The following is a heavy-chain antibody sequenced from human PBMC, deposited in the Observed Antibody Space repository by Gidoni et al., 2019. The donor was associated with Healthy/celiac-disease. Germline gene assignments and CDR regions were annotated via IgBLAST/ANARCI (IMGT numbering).Heavy chain of an antibody. J-gene: IGHJ6*02. V-gene: IGHV3-7*05. D-gene: IGHD2-15*01. CDR2: IKEDGSEK. CDR3: AREGVVVVVAAPAGYYYYVMDV. CDR1: GFTFSSYW. Sequence: AASGFTFSSYWMSWVRQAPGKGMEWVANIKEDGSEKYYVDSVKGRVTISRDNAKNSLYLQMNSLRAEDTSVYYCAREGVVVVVAAPAGYYYYVMDVWAKGPRSPSP.